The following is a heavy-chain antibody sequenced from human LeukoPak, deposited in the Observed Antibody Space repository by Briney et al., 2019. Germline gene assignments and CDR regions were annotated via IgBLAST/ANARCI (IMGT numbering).Heavy chain of an antibody. D-gene: IGHD6-13*01. CDR3: ARHRIATPGGYFDY. J-gene: IGHJ4*02. Sequence: SQTLSLTCTVSGGSISSSAYYWGWIRQPPGKGLEWIGNIYYSGTLKSRVTISIDTSKNQFSLKLRSVTAADTAVYYCARHRIATPGGYFDYWGQGTLVTVSA. CDR1: GGSISSSAYY. V-gene: IGHV4-39*01. CDR2: IYYSGT.